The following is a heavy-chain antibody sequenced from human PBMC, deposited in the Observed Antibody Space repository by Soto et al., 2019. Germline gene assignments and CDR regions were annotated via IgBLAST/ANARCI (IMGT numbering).Heavy chain of an antibody. CDR2: IIPIFGTA. J-gene: IGHJ4*02. CDR3: ARAGDYYDSSGYYYATRYYFDY. V-gene: IGHV1-69*01. CDR1: GGTFSSYA. D-gene: IGHD3-22*01. Sequence: QVQLVQSGAEVKKPGSSVKVSCKASGGTFSSYAISWVRQAPGQGLAWMGGIIPIFGTANYAQKFQGRVTITADESTSTAYMELSSLKSEDTAVYYCARAGDYYDSSGYYYATRYYFDYWGQGTLVTVSS.